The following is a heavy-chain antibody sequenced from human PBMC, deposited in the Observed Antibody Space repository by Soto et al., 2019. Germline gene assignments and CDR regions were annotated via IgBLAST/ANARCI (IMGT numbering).Heavy chain of an antibody. J-gene: IGHJ4*02. CDR3: ARDHGIAASYPFDY. CDR2: IIPIFGTA. V-gene: IGHV1-69*06. D-gene: IGHD6-13*01. CDR1: GGTFSSYR. Sequence: GASVKVSCKASGGTFSSYRINWVRQAPGQGLEWMGGIIPIFGTANYAQKFQGRVTITADKSTSTAYMELSSLRSEDTAVYYCARDHGIAASYPFDYWGQGTLVTVSS.